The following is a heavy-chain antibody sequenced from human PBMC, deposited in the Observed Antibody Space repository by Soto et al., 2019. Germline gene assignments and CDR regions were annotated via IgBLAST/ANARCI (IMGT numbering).Heavy chain of an antibody. CDR2: ISAYNGNT. D-gene: IGHD2-21*02. CDR3: ARDLSVVTAISPPNY. V-gene: IGHV1-18*04. J-gene: IGHJ4*02. CDR1: GYTFTSYG. Sequence: ASVKVSCKASGYTFTSYGISWVRRAPGQGLEWMGWISAYNGNTNYAQKLQGRVTMTTDTSTSTAYMELRSLRSDDTAVYYCARDLSVVTAISPPNYWGQGTLVTVSS.